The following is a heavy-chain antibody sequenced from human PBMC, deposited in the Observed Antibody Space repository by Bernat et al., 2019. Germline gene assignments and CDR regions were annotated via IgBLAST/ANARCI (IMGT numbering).Heavy chain of an antibody. CDR1: GGSISSGGNF. V-gene: IGHV4-30-4*08. CDR2: IYYTGGT. CDR3: ARGSRRYSWFDP. Sequence: QVQLQESGPGLVKPSQTLSLTCSVSGGSISSGGNFWSWIRQPPGKGLEWIGYIYYTGGTYYNPSLHSRVTMSVDTSKNQFSLKLSSVTAADTAVYYCARGSRRYSWFDPWGQGTLVTVSS. J-gene: IGHJ5*02.